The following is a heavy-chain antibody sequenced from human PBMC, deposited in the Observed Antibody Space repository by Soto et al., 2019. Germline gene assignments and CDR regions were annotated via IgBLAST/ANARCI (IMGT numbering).Heavy chain of an antibody. CDR3: ARAVAATPWYFDL. CDR1: GFTFSDYY. Sequence: PGGSLRLSCAAPGFTFSDYYMSWIRQAPGKGLEWVSYISNSGSIIYYTDSVKGRFTISRDTAKNSLYLEMNSLRAEDAAVFYCARAVAATPWYFDLWGRGTLVTVSS. D-gene: IGHD2-15*01. V-gene: IGHV3-11*01. J-gene: IGHJ2*01. CDR2: ISNSGSII.